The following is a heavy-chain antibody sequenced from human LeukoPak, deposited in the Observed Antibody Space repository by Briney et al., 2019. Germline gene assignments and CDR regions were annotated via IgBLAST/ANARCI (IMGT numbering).Heavy chain of an antibody. V-gene: IGHV3-23*01. CDR2: ITASGTAM. Sequence: PGGSLRLSCAASGFTFSSYSMNWVRQAPGKGLEWVSHITASGTAMFYADSVKGRFTISRDSSKNTLYLQMNSLRAEDTAIYYCAIGCSSTSCSNFDSWGQGTLVTVSS. CDR1: GFTFSSYS. J-gene: IGHJ4*02. CDR3: AIGCSSTSCSNFDS. D-gene: IGHD2-2*01.